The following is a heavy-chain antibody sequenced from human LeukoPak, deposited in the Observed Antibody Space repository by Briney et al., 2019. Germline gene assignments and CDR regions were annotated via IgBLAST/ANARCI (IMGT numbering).Heavy chain of an antibody. Sequence: ASVKVSCKASGYTFTGYYMHWERQAPGQGLEWMGWINPNSGGTNYAQKFQGRVTMTRDTSISTAYMELSRLRSDDTAVCYCARDYCSSTSCRLDYWGQGTLVTVSS. V-gene: IGHV1-2*02. J-gene: IGHJ4*02. D-gene: IGHD2-2*01. CDR3: ARDYCSSTSCRLDY. CDR1: GYTFTGYY. CDR2: INPNSGGT.